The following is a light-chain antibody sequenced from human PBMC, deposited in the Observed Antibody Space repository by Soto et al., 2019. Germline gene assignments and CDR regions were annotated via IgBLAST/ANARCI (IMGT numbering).Light chain of an antibody. CDR3: QQRSNWPPALT. CDR1: QSVSSY. CDR2: DAS. Sequence: EIVLTQSPATLSLSPGERATLSCRASQSVSSYLAWYQQKPGQAPRLLIYDASNRAPGIPARFSGSGSGTELTLTLRSLEPEDFAVYYCQQRSNWPPALTFGGGTKVEIK. J-gene: IGKJ4*01. V-gene: IGKV3-11*01.